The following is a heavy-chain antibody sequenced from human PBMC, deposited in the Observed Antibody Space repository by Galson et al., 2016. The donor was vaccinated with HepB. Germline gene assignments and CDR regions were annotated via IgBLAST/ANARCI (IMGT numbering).Heavy chain of an antibody. CDR1: GFTFSSFG. CDR2: ISGSGGST. J-gene: IGHJ1*01. D-gene: IGHD3/OR15-3a*01. CDR3: AGDGLRWSPVEYFHQ. Sequence: SLRLSCAASGFTFSSFGMSWVRQAPGKGLEWVSLISGSGGSTSYADSVKGRFIISRDNSNNTLYLQMNSLRAEDTAVYYCAGDGLRWSPVEYFHQWGQGTLVTVSS. V-gene: IGHV3-23*01.